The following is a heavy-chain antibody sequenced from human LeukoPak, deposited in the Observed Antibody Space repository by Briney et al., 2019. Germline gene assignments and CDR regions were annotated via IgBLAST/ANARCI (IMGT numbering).Heavy chain of an antibody. CDR2: IYTSGST. J-gene: IGHJ4*02. CDR3: ARSPRGYSGYVAFDY. D-gene: IGHD5-12*01. CDR1: GGSISSYY. Sequence: SETLSLICTVSGGSISSYYWSWIRQPAGKGLEWIGRIYTSGSTNYNPSLKSRVTMSVDTSKNQFSLKLSSVTAADTAVYYCARSPRGYSGYVAFDYWGQGTLVTVSS. V-gene: IGHV4-4*07.